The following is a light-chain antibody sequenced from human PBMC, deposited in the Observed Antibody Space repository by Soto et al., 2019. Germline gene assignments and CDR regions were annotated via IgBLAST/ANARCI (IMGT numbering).Light chain of an antibody. V-gene: IGKV3-20*01. CDR1: QIVSSSY. Sequence: EIVLTQSPGPLSLSPGQRDTLSCRASQIVSSSYLAWYQQKPGQVPRLLIYGGFRRATGIPDRFSGGGSGTDFTLTISRLEPEDFAGYYCQQYGSSTPITVGQGTRLQIK. CDR2: GGF. CDR3: QQYGSSTPIT. J-gene: IGKJ5*01.